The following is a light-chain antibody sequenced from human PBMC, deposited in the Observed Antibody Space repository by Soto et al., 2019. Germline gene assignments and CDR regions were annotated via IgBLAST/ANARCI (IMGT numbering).Light chain of an antibody. CDR3: QQYNDWPPT. CDR2: GAS. J-gene: IGKJ1*01. V-gene: IGKV3-15*01. Sequence: EIVMKQSPATLSVSPGERATLSCRASQSVSSNLAWYQQKPGRAPRLLIYGASTRATGMPARFSGSGSGTEFTLTICSLQSEDFAVYYCQQYNDWPPTFGQGTKVDIK. CDR1: QSVSSN.